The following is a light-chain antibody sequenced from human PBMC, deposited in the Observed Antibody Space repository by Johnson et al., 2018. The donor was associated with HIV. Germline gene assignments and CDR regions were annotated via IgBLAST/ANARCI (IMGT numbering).Light chain of an antibody. V-gene: IGLV1-51*02. CDR2: KND. CDR3: GTWDNSLNVYV. Sequence: SVLTQPPSVSAAPGQQVTISCSTNSSNFGNDYVSWYQQLPGTAPKLLIYKNDKRPSGITDQFSGSKSGTSATLDITGLQTGDEADYYCGTWDNSLNVYVFGTGTKVTVL. J-gene: IGLJ1*01. CDR1: SSNFGNDY.